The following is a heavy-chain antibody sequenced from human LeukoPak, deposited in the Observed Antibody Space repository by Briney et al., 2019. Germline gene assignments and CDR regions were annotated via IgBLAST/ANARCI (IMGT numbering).Heavy chain of an antibody. V-gene: IGHV3-23*01. D-gene: IGHD2-15*01. J-gene: IGHJ4*02. CDR1: GFTFSTYA. CDR2: ICGSSSST. CDR3: AKADGGSCYSRSQY. Sequence: GGSLRLSCAASGFTFSTYAMTWVRQAPGKGLEWVSVICGSSSSTYYADSVKGRFTISRDNSKNTLYLQMNSLRAEDTAIYYCAKADGGSCYSRSQYWGQGTLVTVSS.